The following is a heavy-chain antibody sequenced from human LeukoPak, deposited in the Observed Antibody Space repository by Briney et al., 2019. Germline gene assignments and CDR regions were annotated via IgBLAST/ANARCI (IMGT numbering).Heavy chain of an antibody. CDR1: GFNFNSYA. V-gene: IGHV3-23*01. D-gene: IGHD6-19*01. Sequence: GGSLRLSCAASGFNFNSYAMTWVRQAPGRGLEWVSAITGGGGTIYWADSVTGRFTISRDNSMNTLYLQMSSLSVDDTAVYYCVKATSVSGDSSGCLRAFDVWGQGTMVTVSS. J-gene: IGHJ3*01. CDR3: VKATSVSGDSSGCLRAFDV. CDR2: ITGGGGTI.